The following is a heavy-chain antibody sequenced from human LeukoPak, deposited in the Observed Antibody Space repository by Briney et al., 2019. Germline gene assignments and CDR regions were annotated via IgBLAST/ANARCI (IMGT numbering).Heavy chain of an antibody. Sequence: SVKVSCKASGGTFSSYAIRWVRQAPGQGLEWMGRIIPIIGTANYAQKFQGRVTITRDASMSTAYMELSSLRSDDTAVYYCTSDVVPAAIVYAFDIWGQGTMVTVSS. J-gene: IGHJ3*02. CDR1: GGTFSSYA. CDR2: IIPIIGTA. V-gene: IGHV1-69*05. D-gene: IGHD2-2*02. CDR3: TSDVVPAAIVYAFDI.